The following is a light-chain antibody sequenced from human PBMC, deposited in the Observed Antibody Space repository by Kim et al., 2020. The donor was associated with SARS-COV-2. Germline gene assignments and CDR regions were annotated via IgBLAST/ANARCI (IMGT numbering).Light chain of an antibody. CDR3: QAWDSGTAV. CDR1: KLGDKY. Sequence: SYELTQPPSVSVSPGQTASITCSGDKLGDKYACWYQQKPGQSPVLVIYQDSKRPSGIPERFSGSNSGNTATLTISGTQAMDKADYYCQAWDSGTAVFGTGTKVTVL. CDR2: QDS. J-gene: IGLJ1*01. V-gene: IGLV3-1*01.